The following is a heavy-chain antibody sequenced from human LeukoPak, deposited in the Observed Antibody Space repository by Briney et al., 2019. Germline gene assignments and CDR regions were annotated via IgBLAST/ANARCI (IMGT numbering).Heavy chain of an antibody. J-gene: IGHJ4*02. CDR3: AREVGRGLFDY. V-gene: IGHV4-4*02. D-gene: IGHD1-26*01. Sequence: PSETLSLTCAVSGGSISSTNWWSWVRQPPGKGLEWIGEIYHSGSTKCNPSLKSRVTISVGKSKNQFSLKLNSVTAADTAVYYCAREVGRGLFDYWGQGTLVTVSS. CDR2: IYHSGST. CDR1: GGSISSTNW.